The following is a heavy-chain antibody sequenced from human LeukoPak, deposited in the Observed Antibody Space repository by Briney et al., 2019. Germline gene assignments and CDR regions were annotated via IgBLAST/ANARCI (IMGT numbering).Heavy chain of an antibody. J-gene: IGHJ4*02. D-gene: IGHD1-26*01. V-gene: IGHV3-13*01. CDR3: VRGFGGAAD. Sequence: GGSLRLSCAASGFTFSSYDMHWVRQATGKGLEWVSAIGTAGDTYYPGSVKGRFTISRDNAKNTVYLQMNSLRAEDTAIYYCVRGFGGAADWGQGTLVTVSS. CDR1: GFTFSSYD. CDR2: IGTAGDT.